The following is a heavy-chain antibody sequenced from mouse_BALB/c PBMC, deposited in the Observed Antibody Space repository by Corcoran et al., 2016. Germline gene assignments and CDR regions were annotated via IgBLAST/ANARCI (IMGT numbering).Heavy chain of an antibody. CDR2: INTYTGEP. CDR3: ARWSSNYGYYFDS. CDR1: GYTFTNYG. V-gene: IGHV9-1*02. Sequence: QIQLVQSGPELKKPGETVKISCKASGYTFTNYGMNWVKQAPGKGLKWMGWINTYTGEPTYADDFKGRFAFSLETSASTAYLQINNLKNEDMATYFCARWSSNYGYYFDSWGQGTTLTVSS. J-gene: IGHJ2*01. D-gene: IGHD2-5*01.